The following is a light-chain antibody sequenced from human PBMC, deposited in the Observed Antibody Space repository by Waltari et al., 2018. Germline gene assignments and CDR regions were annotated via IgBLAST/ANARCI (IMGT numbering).Light chain of an antibody. CDR1: SSNIGGNF. Sequence: SVLTQPPSASGTPGQTVTIPCSGSSSNIGGNFVYWYQQLPGMAPQLPIYKNNQRPSGGPDRSPGSKSGTSASLAISGLRSDDEAEYYCAAWDDNLTGPLFGGGTKVTVL. CDR2: KNN. CDR3: AAWDDNLTGPL. J-gene: IGLJ3*02. V-gene: IGLV1-47*01.